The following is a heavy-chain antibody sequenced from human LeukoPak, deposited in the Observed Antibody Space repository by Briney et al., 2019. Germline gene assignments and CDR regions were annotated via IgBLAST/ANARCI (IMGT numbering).Heavy chain of an antibody. J-gene: IGHJ5*02. CDR3: ARGEGQFDP. CDR2: IDHSGST. CDR1: GFTFSSYS. V-gene: IGHV4-34*01. Sequence: GSLRLSCAASGFTFSSYSMNWIRQPPGKGLEWIGEIDHSGSTNYNPSLKSRVTISVDTSKNQFSLKLTSVTAADTAVYYCARGEGQFDPWGQGTLVTVSS.